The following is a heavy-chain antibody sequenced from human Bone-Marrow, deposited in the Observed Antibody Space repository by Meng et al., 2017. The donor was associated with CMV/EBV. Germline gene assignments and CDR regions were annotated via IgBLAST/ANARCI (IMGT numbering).Heavy chain of an antibody. CDR2: ISYDGSNK. J-gene: IGHJ4*02. Sequence: GESLKISCAASGFTFSSYAMHWVRQAPGKGLEWVAVISYDGSNKYYADSVKGRFTISRDNSKNTLYLQMNSLRAEDTAVYYCARDRMVYAYYFDYWGQGKLVSVAS. CDR3: ARDRMVYAYYFDY. CDR1: GFTFSSYA. D-gene: IGHD2-8*01. V-gene: IGHV3-30-3*01.